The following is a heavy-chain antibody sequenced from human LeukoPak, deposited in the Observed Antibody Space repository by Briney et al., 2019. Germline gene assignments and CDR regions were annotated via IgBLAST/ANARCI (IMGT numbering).Heavy chain of an antibody. D-gene: IGHD1-26*01. CDR2: ISAYNGNT. CDR1: GYTFTSYG. Sequence: ASVKVSCKASGYTFTSYGISWVRQAPGQGLEWMGWISAYNGNTNYAQKLQGRVTMTTDTSTSTAYMELRSLRSEDAAVYYCPRDSGSGNNDYWGQGTLVTVSS. CDR3: PRDSGSGNNDY. V-gene: IGHV1-18*01. J-gene: IGHJ4*02.